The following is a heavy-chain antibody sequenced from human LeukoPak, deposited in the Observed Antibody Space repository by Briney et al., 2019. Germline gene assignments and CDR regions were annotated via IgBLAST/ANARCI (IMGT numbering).Heavy chain of an antibody. CDR3: ATSPGYDY. D-gene: IGHD1-14*01. Sequence: GASVTVSCKVSGDTLSELSIHWGRQAPGKGLEWRGGFYPEDGETIYAQKFQGRVTITEDTSTDTAYMELTSLRSEDTAVYYCATSPGYDYWGQGTLVTVSP. CDR1: GDTLSELS. CDR2: FYPEDGET. V-gene: IGHV1-24*01. J-gene: IGHJ4*02.